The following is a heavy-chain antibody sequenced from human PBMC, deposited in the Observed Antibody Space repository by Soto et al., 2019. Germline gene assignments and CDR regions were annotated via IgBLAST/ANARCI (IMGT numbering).Heavy chain of an antibody. D-gene: IGHD5-18*01. CDR3: ARGYSYGYPLYYYYGMDV. V-gene: IGHV4-61*01. CDR1: GGSVSSSSYY. Sequence: SETLSLTCTVSGGSVSSSSYYWSWIRQPPGKGLEWIGYIYYSGSTNYNPSLKSRVTISVDTSKNQFSLKLSSVTAADTAVYYCARGYSYGYPLYYYYGMDVWGQGTTVTVSS. CDR2: IYYSGST. J-gene: IGHJ6*02.